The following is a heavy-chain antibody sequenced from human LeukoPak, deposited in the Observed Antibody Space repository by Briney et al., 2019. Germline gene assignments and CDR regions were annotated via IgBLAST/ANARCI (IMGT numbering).Heavy chain of an antibody. D-gene: IGHD1-26*01. CDR1: GGSISSGGYY. V-gene: IGHV4-31*03. Sequence: PSQTLSLTCTVSGGSISSGGYYWSWIRQHPGKGLEWIGYIYYSGSTYYNPSLKSRVTISVDTSKNQFSLELSSVTAADTAVYYCARGFSNVGATFDPWGQGTLVTVSS. CDR3: ARGFSNVGATFDP. CDR2: IYYSGST. J-gene: IGHJ5*02.